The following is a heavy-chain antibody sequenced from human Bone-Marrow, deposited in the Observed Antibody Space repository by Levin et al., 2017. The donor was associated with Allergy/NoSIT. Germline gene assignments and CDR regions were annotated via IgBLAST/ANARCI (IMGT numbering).Heavy chain of an antibody. D-gene: IGHD1-26*01. CDR3: AGVVGGSYLYAMDV. V-gene: IGHV3-15*07. CDR2: IKSQTDGGTT. Sequence: GESLKISCTASGFSFSYAWMNWVRQAPGKGLEWVGRIKSQTDGGTTDYAAPLKGRFTISRDDAKDTLYLQMNSLKTEDTAVYYCAGVVGGSYLYAMDVWGQGTTVAVAS. J-gene: IGHJ6*02. CDR1: GFSFSYAW.